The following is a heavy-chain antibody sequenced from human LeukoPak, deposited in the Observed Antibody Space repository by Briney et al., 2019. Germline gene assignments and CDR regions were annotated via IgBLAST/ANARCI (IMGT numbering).Heavy chain of an antibody. V-gene: IGHV3-21*01. CDR2: ISSSSRYI. CDR3: ASGGWLAF. CDR1: GFTFTNYG. J-gene: IGHJ4*02. D-gene: IGHD4-23*01. Sequence: PGGSLRLSCVASGFTFTNYGMNWVRQAPGKGLEWVSLISSSSRYIFYADSVKGRFTISRDNANNSLYLQMNSPRAEDTAVYYCASGGWLAFWGQGTLVTVSS.